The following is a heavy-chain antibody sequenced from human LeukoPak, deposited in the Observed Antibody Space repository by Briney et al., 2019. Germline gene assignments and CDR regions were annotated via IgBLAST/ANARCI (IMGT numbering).Heavy chain of an antibody. CDR2: ISYDGSNK. CDR1: GFTFSSYA. Sequence: GGSLTLSCTASGFTFSSYAMHWVRQAPGKGLEWVAVISYDGSNKYYADSVKRRFTISRDYSKNTLYLQMNSLRADATTVYYCARDRQNPSTFLDYWGQGTLVTVSS. V-gene: IGHV3-30-3*01. CDR3: ARDRQNPSTFLDY. J-gene: IGHJ4*02. D-gene: IGHD1-14*01.